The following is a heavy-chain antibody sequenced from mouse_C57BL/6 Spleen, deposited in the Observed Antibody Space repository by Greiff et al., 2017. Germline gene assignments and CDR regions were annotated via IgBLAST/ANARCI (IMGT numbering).Heavy chain of an antibody. J-gene: IGHJ2*01. V-gene: IGHV1-55*01. Sequence: QVQLQQPGAELLKPGASVKMSCKASGYTFTSYWITWVKQRPGQGLVWIGDIYPGSGSTNYNEKFKSKATLTVDTSSSTAYMQLSSLTSEDSAVYYCARDYGYFDYWGQGTTLTVSS. CDR1: GYTFTSYW. D-gene: IGHD1-1*02. CDR2: IYPGSGST. CDR3: ARDYGYFDY.